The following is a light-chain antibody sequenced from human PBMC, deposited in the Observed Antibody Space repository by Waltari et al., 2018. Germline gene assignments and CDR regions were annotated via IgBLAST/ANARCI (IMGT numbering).Light chain of an antibody. CDR1: GSDVGGYNY. CDR3: CSYAGTYTQV. CDR2: DLN. Sequence: QSALTQPRSVSGSPGQSVTVSCTGTGSDVGGYNYVSWYQQHPDKAPKLLIYDLNKRPSGVPDRFSGSKSGNTASLTISGLQAEDEADYYCCSYAGTYTQVFGGGTKVTVL. V-gene: IGLV2-11*01. J-gene: IGLJ3*02.